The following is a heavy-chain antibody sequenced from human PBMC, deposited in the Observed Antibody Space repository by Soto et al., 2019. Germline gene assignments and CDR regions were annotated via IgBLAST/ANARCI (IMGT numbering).Heavy chain of an antibody. J-gene: IGHJ1*01. V-gene: IGHV3-30*18. D-gene: IGHD3-22*01. CDR1: GFTFTSHG. CDR2: TSYDGIKE. CDR3: AKDGHYSDSRGFPALYFHH. Sequence: QVQLVESGGGVVQPGRSLRLSCAASGFTFTSHGMHWVRQTPGKGLEWVAFTSYDGIKEYYVDSVKGRFTISRDNSKNMVYLQMNSLRAEDTAAYYCAKDGHYSDSRGFPALYFHHWGQGTLVTVSS.